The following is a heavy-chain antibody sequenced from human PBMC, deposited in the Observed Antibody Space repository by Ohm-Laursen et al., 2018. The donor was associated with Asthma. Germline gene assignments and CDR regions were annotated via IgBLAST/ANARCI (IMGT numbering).Heavy chain of an antibody. D-gene: IGHD3-10*01. V-gene: IGHV3-48*02. CDR3: ARTYRYVSGSYWGNFYYVMDV. J-gene: IGHJ6*02. CDR2: ISGSGDNI. Sequence: SLRLSCTASGFTFSSFNMNWVRQAPGKGLEWVSYISGSGDNIYYVDSVKGRFTISRDNARNSLHLQMSGLRDEDTAVYYCARTYRYVSGSYWGNFYYVMDVWGQGTTVTVSS. CDR1: GFTFSSFN.